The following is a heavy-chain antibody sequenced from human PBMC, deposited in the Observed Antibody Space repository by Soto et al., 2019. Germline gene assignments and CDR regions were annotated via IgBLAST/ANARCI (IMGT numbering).Heavy chain of an antibody. D-gene: IGHD6-13*01. Sequence: SETLSLTCTVSGGSISSNYWTWIRQPPGKGLEWIGYVYNSGSANYNPSLKSRVTISEDTSKSQFSLKVNSMTAADTAVYYCARYRREAVAGYTLDNWGQGILVTVSS. CDR3: ARYRREAVAGYTLDN. CDR1: GGSISSNY. CDR2: VYNSGSA. J-gene: IGHJ4*02. V-gene: IGHV4-59*01.